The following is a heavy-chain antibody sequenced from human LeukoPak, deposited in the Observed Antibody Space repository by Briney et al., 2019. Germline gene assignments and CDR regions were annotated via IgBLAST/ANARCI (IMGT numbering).Heavy chain of an antibody. J-gene: IGHJ5*02. D-gene: IGHD6-13*01. V-gene: IGHV4-30-2*01. Sequence: SQTLSLTCAVSGGSISSGGYSWSWIRQPPGKGLEWIGYIYHSGSTYYNPSLKSRVTISVDTSKNQFSLKLSSVTAADTAVYYCASLRRRGIAAAGTSFFGFDPWGQGTLVTVSS. CDR1: GGSISSGGYS. CDR3: ASLRRRGIAAAGTSFFGFDP. CDR2: IYHSGST.